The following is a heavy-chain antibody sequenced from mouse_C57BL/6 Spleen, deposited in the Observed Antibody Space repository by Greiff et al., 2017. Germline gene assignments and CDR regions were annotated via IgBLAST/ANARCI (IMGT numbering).Heavy chain of an antibody. J-gene: IGHJ1*03. V-gene: IGHV1-80*01. D-gene: IGHD2-1*01. Sequence: VQLQQSGAELVKPGASVKISCKASGYAFSSYWMNWVKQRPGKGLEWIGQIYPGDGDTNYNGKFQGKATLPADKSSSTAYMQLSSRTAEDSAVYFCARGEGYGKDGYFEVWGTGTTVTVSA. CDR1: GYAFSSYW. CDR3: ARGEGYGKDGYFEV. CDR2: IYPGDGDT.